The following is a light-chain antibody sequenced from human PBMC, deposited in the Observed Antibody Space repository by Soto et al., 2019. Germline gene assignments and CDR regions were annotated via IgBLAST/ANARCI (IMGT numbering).Light chain of an antibody. CDR1: SSDVVGYNY. Sequence: QSALTQPASVSGSPGQSITIACTGTSSDVVGYNYVSWYQQYPGKAPKLMIYEVSNRPSGVSNRFSGSKSGNTASLTISGLQAEDEADYYCSSYTSSSTLVVFGGGTKLTVL. V-gene: IGLV2-14*01. CDR2: EVS. J-gene: IGLJ2*01. CDR3: SSYTSSSTLVV.